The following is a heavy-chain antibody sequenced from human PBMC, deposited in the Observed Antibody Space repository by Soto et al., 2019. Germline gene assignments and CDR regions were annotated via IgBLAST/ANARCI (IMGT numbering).Heavy chain of an antibody. D-gene: IGHD6-19*01. CDR1: GSSIIGYY. J-gene: IGHJ5*02. CDR3: ARGVGGSGLNWFDP. V-gene: IGHV4-59*12. CDR2: IHYSGRA. Sequence: SETLSLTCTFSGSSIIGYYWTWIRQSPERGLEWIGYIHYSGRANYNPSLNSRLTMSVDRSKSQFSMKLASVTAADTAVYYCARGVGGSGLNWFDPWGQGTLVTVSS.